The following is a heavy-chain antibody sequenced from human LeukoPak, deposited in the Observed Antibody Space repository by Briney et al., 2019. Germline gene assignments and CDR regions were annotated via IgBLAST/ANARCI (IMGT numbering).Heavy chain of an antibody. J-gene: IGHJ6*04. CDR2: IKQDGSEK. D-gene: IGHD3-10*02. Sequence: GGSLRLSCAASGFTFSSYWMSWVRQAPGKGLEWVANIKQDGSEKYYVDSVKGRFTISRDNVKNSLYLQMNSLRAVDTAVYYCAELGITMIGGVWGKGTTVTISS. V-gene: IGHV3-7*01. CDR3: AELGITMIGGV. CDR1: GFTFSSYW.